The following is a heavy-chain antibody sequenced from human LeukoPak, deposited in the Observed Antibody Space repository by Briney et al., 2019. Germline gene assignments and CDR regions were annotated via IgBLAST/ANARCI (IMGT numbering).Heavy chain of an antibody. CDR3: ARHLRNTGYISGWAETNY. D-gene: IGHD6-19*01. CDR2: ICYSGST. CDR1: GGSISSSSYY. Sequence: PSETLSLTCTVSGGSISSSSYYWGWIRQPPGKGLEWIGSICYSGSTYYNPSLKSRVTISVDTSKNQFSLKLTSVTAADTAVYYCARHLRNTGYISGWAETNYWGQGTLVTVSS. J-gene: IGHJ4*02. V-gene: IGHV4-39*01.